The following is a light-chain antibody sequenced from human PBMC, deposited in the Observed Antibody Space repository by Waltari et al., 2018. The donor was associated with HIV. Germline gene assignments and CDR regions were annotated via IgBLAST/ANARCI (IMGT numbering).Light chain of an antibody. J-gene: IGLJ1*01. V-gene: IGLV1-40*01. CDR3: QSYDSSLSAYV. Sequence: QSVLTQPPSVSGAPGQRVTISCTGSSSNIGAGYDVHWYQQFPGTAPKFLIYANANRPSGVPDRFSGSKSGTSASLAITGLQAEDEADYYCQSYDSSLSAYVFGTGTKVTVL. CDR1: SSNIGAGYD. CDR2: ANA.